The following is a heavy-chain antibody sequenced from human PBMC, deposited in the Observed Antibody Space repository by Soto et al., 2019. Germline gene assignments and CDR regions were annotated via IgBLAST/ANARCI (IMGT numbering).Heavy chain of an antibody. J-gene: IGHJ5*02. CDR3: ALPPAHIGPSSSPIDP. Sequence: ASVQVSCKATGYTFTNYAMHWVRQAPGQRLEWMGWINAGNGNTKYSQKFQGRVTITRDTSASTAYMELSSLRSEDTAVYYCALPPAHIGPSSSPIDPWGQGTLVTVSS. D-gene: IGHD6-6*01. CDR1: GYTFTNYA. CDR2: INAGNGNT. V-gene: IGHV1-3*01.